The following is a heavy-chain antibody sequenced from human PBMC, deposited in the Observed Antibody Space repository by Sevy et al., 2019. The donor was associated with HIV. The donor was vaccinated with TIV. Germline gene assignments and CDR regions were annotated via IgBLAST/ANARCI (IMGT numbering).Heavy chain of an antibody. CDR2: ISSSSTYI. J-gene: IGHJ4*02. V-gene: IGHV3-21*01. Sequence: GGSLRLSCAASGFTFSIYTMNWVRQAPGKGLEWVSSISSSSTYIYYADSVRGRFTISRDNAKNSLYLQMQSLRAEDTAVYYCASGSLDSTGYPFDYWGQGTLVTVSS. D-gene: IGHD3-22*01. CDR3: ASGSLDSTGYPFDY. CDR1: GFTFSIYT.